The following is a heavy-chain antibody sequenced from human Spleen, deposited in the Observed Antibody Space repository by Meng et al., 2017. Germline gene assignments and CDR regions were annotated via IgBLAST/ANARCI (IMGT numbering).Heavy chain of an antibody. Sequence: QVQLLESGPGLVKPSQTLSPTCTVSGGSISNGDSYWSWIRQPPGKGLEWIGYIHSRESPYYNPSLKSRVSISEDTAKNQFSLKLTSVTAADTAVYYCARESRWSYLDYWGQGTLVTVSS. V-gene: IGHV4-30-4*01. CDR2: IHSRESP. CDR1: GGSISNGDSY. D-gene: IGHD3-16*02. CDR3: ARESRWSYLDY. J-gene: IGHJ4*02.